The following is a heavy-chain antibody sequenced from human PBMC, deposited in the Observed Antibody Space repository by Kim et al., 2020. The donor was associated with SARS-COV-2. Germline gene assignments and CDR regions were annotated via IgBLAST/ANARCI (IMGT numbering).Heavy chain of an antibody. J-gene: IGHJ4*02. V-gene: IGHV1-3*01. CDR3: ARDGXXVDXYFGY. CDR1: GYTFTSYC. CDR2: IDVANTNT. Sequence: ASVKVSCKASGYTFTSYCLHWVRQAPGQSLEWMGWIDVANTNTHYSENFQGRVTISRDTSATTVYIELSSLRSEDTAVYYCARDGXXVDXYFGYWGQGTLVTVSS.